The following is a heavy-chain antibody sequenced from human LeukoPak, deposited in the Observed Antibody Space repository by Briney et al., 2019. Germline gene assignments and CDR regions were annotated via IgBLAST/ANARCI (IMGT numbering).Heavy chain of an antibody. Sequence: GASVKVSCKASGYTFTSYDINWVRQATGQGLEWMGWMNPNSGNTGYAQKFQGRVTMTRNTSISTAYMELSSLRSEDTAVYYCARVYGESFEGYYYYYYGMDVWGQGTTVTVSS. CDR3: ARVYGESFEGYYYYYYGMDV. CDR2: MNPNSGNT. D-gene: IGHD4-17*01. J-gene: IGHJ6*02. CDR1: GYTFTSYD. V-gene: IGHV1-8*01.